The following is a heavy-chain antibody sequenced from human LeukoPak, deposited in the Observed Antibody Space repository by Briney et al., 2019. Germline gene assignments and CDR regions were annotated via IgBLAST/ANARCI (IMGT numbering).Heavy chain of an antibody. J-gene: IGHJ4*02. CDR2: ISNSGTYI. V-gene: IGHV3-21*04. CDR1: GFTFSTYT. Sequence: GGSLRLSCAASGFTFSTYTMNWVRQAPGKGLEWVSSISNSGTYIDYADSVKGRFTISRDNAKNSLYLQMNSLRAEDTALYHCAREHPNSDFDYWGQGTLVTVSS. D-gene: IGHD4-23*01. CDR3: AREHPNSDFDY.